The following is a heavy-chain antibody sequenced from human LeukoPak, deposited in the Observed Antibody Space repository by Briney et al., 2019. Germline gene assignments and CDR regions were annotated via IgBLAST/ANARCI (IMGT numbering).Heavy chain of an antibody. V-gene: IGHV4-34*01. D-gene: IGHD3-16*01. J-gene: IGHJ5*02. CDR3: ARGPHDSHPYNWFDP. CDR2: INHSGST. CDR1: GGSFSGYY. Sequence: SETLSLTCAVYGGSFSGYYWSWIRQPPGKGLEWIGEINHSGSTNYNPSLKSRVTISVDTSKNQVSPKLSSVTAADTAVYYCARGPHDSHPYNWFDPWGQGTLVTVSS.